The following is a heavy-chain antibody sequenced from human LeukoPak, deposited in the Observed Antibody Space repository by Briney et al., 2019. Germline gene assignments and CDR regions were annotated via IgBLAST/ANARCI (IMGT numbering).Heavy chain of an antibody. V-gene: IGHV4-30-4*08. CDR3: VRGLTGYSYFFDY. CDR2: VYYDGST. J-gene: IGHJ4*02. D-gene: IGHD1-20*01. CDR1: GDSFSSANYY. Sequence: SETLSLTCTVSGDSFSSANYYWTLVRQPPGKGLEWIGYVYYDGSTYYHPSLQSRLAISVDTSKNQFSLNLTSVTAADTAVYYCVRGLTGYSYFFDYWGQGALVTVSS.